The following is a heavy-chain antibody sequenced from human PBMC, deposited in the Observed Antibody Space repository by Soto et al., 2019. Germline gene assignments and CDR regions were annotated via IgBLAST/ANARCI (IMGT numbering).Heavy chain of an antibody. V-gene: IGHV5-51*01. CDR3: ARRLQHLDLTYFDY. D-gene: IGHD2-21*01. J-gene: IGHJ4*02. CDR1: GYSFTSYC. Sequence: GESLKISCKGSGYSFTSYCIGWVRQMPGKGLEWMGIIYPGDSDTRYSPSFQGQVTISADKSISTAYLQWSSLKAPDTAMYYCARRLQHLDLTYFDYWGQGTLVTVSS. CDR2: IYPGDSDT.